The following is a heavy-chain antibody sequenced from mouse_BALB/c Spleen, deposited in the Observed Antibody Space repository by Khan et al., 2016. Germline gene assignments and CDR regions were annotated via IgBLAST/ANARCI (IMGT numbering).Heavy chain of an antibody. J-gene: IGHJ4*01. CDR1: GYTFTSYW. CDR3: TRDYYGSSYGMDY. D-gene: IGHD1-1*01. V-gene: IGHV1-69*02. CDR2: IYPSDSYT. Sequence: QVQLQQPGAELVRPGASVKLSCKASGYTFTSYWINWVKQRPGQGLEWIGNIYPSDSYTNYNQKFKDKATLTVDKSSSTAYMQLSSPTSEDSAVYYCTRDYYGSSYGMDYWVQGTSVTVSS.